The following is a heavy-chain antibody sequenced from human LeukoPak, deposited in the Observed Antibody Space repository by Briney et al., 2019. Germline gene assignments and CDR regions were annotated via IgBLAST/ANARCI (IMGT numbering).Heavy chain of an antibody. CDR1: GFTFSDAW. V-gene: IGHV3-23*01. CDR3: AKLENSWVPYY. J-gene: IGHJ4*02. CDR2: ISASGDST. Sequence: GGSLRLSCAASGFTFSDAWMSWVRQAPGKGLEWVSGISASGDSTYYADSVKGRFTISRDNSKNTLYLQMSSPRAEDTAVYYCAKLENSWVPYYWGQGTLVTVSS. D-gene: IGHD4-23*01.